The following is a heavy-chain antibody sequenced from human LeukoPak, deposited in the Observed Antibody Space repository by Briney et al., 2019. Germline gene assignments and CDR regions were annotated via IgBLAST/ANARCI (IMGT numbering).Heavy chain of an antibody. V-gene: IGHV3-53*01. J-gene: IGHJ3*02. CDR3: ARFLSQWESRKLGLTDAFDI. Sequence: PGGSLRLSCAASGFTASRNYMSWVRQAPGKGLEWVSVLYSDGSTYHADSVKGRFTISRDNSKNTLYLQMNSLRAEDTAVYYCARFLSQWESRKLGLTDAFDIWGQGTMVTVSS. CDR1: GFTASRNY. CDR2: LYSDGST. D-gene: IGHD1-26*01.